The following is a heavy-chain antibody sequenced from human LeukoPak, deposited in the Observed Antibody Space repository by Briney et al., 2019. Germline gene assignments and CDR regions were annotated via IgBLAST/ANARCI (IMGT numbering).Heavy chain of an antibody. CDR1: GFTFSSYA. D-gene: IGHD3-3*01. J-gene: IGHJ4*02. CDR2: ISSSGSTI. Sequence: GGSLRLSCAASGFTFSSYAMSWVRQAQGKGLEWVSYISSSGSTIYYADSVKGRFTISRDNSKNTLYLQMNSLRAEDTAVYYCAKAYYDFWSGYFPFDYWGQGTLVTVSS. V-gene: IGHV3-23*01. CDR3: AKAYYDFWSGYFPFDY.